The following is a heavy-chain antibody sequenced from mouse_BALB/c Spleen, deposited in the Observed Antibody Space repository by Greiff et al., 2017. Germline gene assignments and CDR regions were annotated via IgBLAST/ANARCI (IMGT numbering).Heavy chain of an antibody. CDR1: GYTFTSYW. J-gene: IGHJ2*01. D-gene: IGHD2-1*01. CDR2: IDPSDSYT. Sequence: VQLQQPGAELVKPGASVKISCKASGYTFTSYWMNWVKQRPGQGLEWIGEIDPSDSYTNNNQKFKDKATLTVDKSSSTAYMQLSSLTSEDSAVYYCARAIRGYGNYPYYFDYWGQGTTLTVSS. V-gene: IGHV1S126*01. CDR3: ARAIRGYGNYPYYFDY.